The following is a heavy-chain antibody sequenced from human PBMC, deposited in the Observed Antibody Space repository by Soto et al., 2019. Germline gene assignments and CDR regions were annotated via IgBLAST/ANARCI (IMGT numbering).Heavy chain of an antibody. CDR1: GGSISSSPYF. CDR3: ARMNYYDTSGYPFDY. V-gene: IGHV4-39*07. D-gene: IGHD3-22*01. Sequence: PSETLSLTCTVSGGSISSSPYFWGWIRQPPGKGLEWIGCVYDSGSTYYNPSLKSRVTISADTSKNQFSLKLNSVTAADTAVYYCARMNYYDTSGYPFDYWGQGMMVTVSS. J-gene: IGHJ4*02. CDR2: VYDSGST.